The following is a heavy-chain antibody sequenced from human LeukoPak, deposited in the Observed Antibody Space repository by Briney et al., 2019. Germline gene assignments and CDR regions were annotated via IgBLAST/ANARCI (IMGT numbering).Heavy chain of an antibody. CDR2: IIPIFGTA. D-gene: IGHD6-6*01. Sequence: SVKVSCKASGGTFSSYAISWVRQAPGQGLEWMGGIIPIFGTANYAQKFQGRVTITADESTSTAYMELSSLRSEDTAVYYCAKDRWRDGSSSFDNWGQGTLVTVSS. CDR3: AKDRWRDGSSSFDN. J-gene: IGHJ4*02. V-gene: IGHV1-69*13. CDR1: GGTFSSYA.